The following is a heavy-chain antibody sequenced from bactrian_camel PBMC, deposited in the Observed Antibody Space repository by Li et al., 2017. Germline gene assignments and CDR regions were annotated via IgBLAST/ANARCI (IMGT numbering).Heavy chain of an antibody. CDR3: AAGEGFDCSGAYCSLHY. CDR1: GFVFSAYS. V-gene: IGHV3S42*01. CDR2: MNTDGST. J-gene: IGHJ4*01. D-gene: IGHD3*01. Sequence: DVQLVESGGALVQPGGSLRLSCAASGFVFSAYSMGWFRQQAPGKAREGVAGMNTDGSTSYADSVKGRFTISRDNAKNTVYLQMNSLKSEDTALYFCAAGEGFDCSGAYCSLHYWGQGTQVTVS.